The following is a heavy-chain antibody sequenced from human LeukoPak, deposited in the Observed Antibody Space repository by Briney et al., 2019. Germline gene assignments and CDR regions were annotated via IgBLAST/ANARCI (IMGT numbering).Heavy chain of an antibody. J-gene: IGHJ4*02. Sequence: PGGSLILSCAASGFTFSGSPILWVRQASGKGLEWVGRIRSKADNYATAHAASVQGRCTISRDDSKSTAYLQLNSLKTEDTAVYYCTQSNYWGQGAQVTVSS. CDR2: IRSKADNYAT. CDR3: TQSNY. V-gene: IGHV3-73*01. CDR1: GFTFSGSP.